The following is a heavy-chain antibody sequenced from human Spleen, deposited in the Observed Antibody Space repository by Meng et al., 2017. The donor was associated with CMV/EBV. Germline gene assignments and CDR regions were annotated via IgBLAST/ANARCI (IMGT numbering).Heavy chain of an antibody. V-gene: IGHV3-11*01. CDR3: ARDTFDSRGYFSP. Sequence: GESLKISCAASGFTLSDYYIIWIRQAPGKGLEWVSYVTNSDNSIYYADSVRRRFTISRDIANNSLHLQMNSLRAEDTAFYYCARDTFDSRGYFSPWGQGTLVTVSS. D-gene: IGHD3-22*01. J-gene: IGHJ5*02. CDR2: VTNSDNSI. CDR1: GFTLSDYY.